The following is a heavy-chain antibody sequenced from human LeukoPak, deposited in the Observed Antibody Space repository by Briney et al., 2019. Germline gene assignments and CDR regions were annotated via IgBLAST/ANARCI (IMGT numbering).Heavy chain of an antibody. CDR1: GGSTSSYF. CDR2: IHTSGST. D-gene: IGHD1-14*01. J-gene: IGHJ4*02. V-gene: IGHV4-4*07. CDR3: ARDPEGHGNYFDY. Sequence: PSETLSLTCTVSGGSTSSYFCTWIRQPAGKGLEWIGRIHTSGSTNYNPSLKSRVTMSVDTSKNQFSLKLSSVTAADTAVYYCARDPEGHGNYFDYWGQGALVTVSS.